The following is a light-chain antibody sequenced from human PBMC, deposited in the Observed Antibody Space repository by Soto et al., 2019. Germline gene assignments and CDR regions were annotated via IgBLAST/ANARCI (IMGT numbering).Light chain of an antibody. V-gene: IGLV1-44*01. J-gene: IGLJ2*01. CDR2: SNN. CDR1: GSNIGRNT. CDR3: AAWDDSLNGVV. Sequence: QSVLTQPPSASGTPGQRVTISCSGSGSNIGRNTVNWYQQLPGTAPKLLIYSNNQRPSGVPDRLSGSKSGTSASLAISGLQSEDEADYYCAAWDDSLNGVVFGGGTKLTVL.